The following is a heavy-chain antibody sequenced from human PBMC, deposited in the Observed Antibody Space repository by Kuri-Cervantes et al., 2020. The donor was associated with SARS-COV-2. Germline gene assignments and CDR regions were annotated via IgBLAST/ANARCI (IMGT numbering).Heavy chain of an antibody. V-gene: IGHV4-4*07. CDR3: ARRTLDTAMVRGVRAPNDAFDI. CDR1: GGSISSYY. CDR2: IYTSGST. Sequence: GSLRLSCTVSGGSISSYYWSWIRQPAGKGLEWIGRIYTSGSTNYNPSLKSRVTMSVDTSKNRFSLKLSSVTAADTAVYYCARRTLDTAMVRGVRAPNDAFDIWGQGTMVTVSS. J-gene: IGHJ3*02. D-gene: IGHD5-18*01.